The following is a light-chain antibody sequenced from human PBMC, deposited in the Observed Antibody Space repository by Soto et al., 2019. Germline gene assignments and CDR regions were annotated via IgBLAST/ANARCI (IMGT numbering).Light chain of an antibody. V-gene: IGKV1-39*01. J-gene: IGKJ2*01. CDR3: QQSHGIPYT. Sequence: DIQVTQSPSSLSASVGDRVTITCRASQTISTYLNWYQQKPGKAPKLLIYAASTLQSGVPSRFSGSGAGTDFTLTINSLQPEDFATYYCQQSHGIPYTFGQGTKLEIK. CDR2: AAS. CDR1: QTISTY.